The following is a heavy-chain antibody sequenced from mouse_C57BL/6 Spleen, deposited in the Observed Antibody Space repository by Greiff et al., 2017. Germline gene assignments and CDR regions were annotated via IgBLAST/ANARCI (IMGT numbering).Heavy chain of an antibody. D-gene: IGHD2-4*01. V-gene: IGHV5-4*03. CDR1: GFTFSSYA. CDR2: ISDGGSYT. Sequence: EVKLVESGGGLVKPGGSLKLSCAASGFTFSSYAMSWVRQTPEKRLEWVATISDGGSYTYYPDNVKGRFTISRDNAKNNLYLQMSHLKSEDTAMYYCARGGYDYDVGCWFAYWGQGTLVTVSA. CDR3: ARGGYDYDVGCWFAY. J-gene: IGHJ3*01.